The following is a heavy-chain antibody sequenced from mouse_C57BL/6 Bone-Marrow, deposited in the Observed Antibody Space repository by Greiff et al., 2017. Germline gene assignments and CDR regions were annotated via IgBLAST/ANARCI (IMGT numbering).Heavy chain of an antibody. V-gene: IGHV5-2*01. Sequence: EVQGVESGGGLVQPGESLKLSCESNEYEFPSHDMSWVSKTPEKRLELVAAINRDGGSTYYPDTMESRFTLSRYNTTKTLYLQMSSLRSEDTALYYCARLSYGSSSCYAMDYWGQGTSVTVSA. D-gene: IGHD1-1*01. CDR2: INRDGGST. CDR1: EYEFPSHD. CDR3: ARLSYGSSSCYAMDY. J-gene: IGHJ4*01.